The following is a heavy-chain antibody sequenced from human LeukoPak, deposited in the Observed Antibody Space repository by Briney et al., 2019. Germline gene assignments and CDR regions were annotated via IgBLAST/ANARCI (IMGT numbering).Heavy chain of an antibody. D-gene: IGHD6-6*01. CDR3: ARVEYSSSSGGDDAFDI. Sequence: SETLSLTCTVSGGSIGSYYWSWIRQPPGKGLEWIGYIYYSGSTNYNPSLKSRVTISVDTSKNQFSLKLSSVTAADTAVYYCARVEYSSSSGGDDAFDIWGQGTMVTVSS. V-gene: IGHV4-59*01. CDR2: IYYSGST. J-gene: IGHJ3*02. CDR1: GGSIGSYY.